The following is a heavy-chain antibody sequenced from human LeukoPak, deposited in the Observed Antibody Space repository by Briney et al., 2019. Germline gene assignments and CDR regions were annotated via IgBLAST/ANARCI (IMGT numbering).Heavy chain of an antibody. D-gene: IGHD6-19*01. V-gene: IGHV4-34*01. Sequence: SETLSLTCTVSGGSISSYYWSWIRQPPGKGLEWIGEINHSGSTNYNPSLKSRVTISVDTSKNQFSLKLSSVTAADTAVYYCAITPTCSSGWLGGGDYWGQGTLVTVSS. CDR1: GGSISSYY. CDR2: INHSGST. CDR3: AITPTCSSGWLGGGDY. J-gene: IGHJ4*02.